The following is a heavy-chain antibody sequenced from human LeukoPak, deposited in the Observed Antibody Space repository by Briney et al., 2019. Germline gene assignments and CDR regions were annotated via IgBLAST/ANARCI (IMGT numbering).Heavy chain of an antibody. Sequence: GGSLRLSCAASGFTFSSYGMHWVRQAPGKGLEWVAVIWYDGSNIYYADSVKGRFTISRDNSKNTLYLQMDSLRAEDTAVYYCARDSGGYEGATVAYWGQGTLVTVSS. CDR3: ARDSGGYEGATVAY. CDR2: IWYDGSNI. CDR1: GFTFSSYG. J-gene: IGHJ4*02. V-gene: IGHV3-33*01. D-gene: IGHD1-26*01.